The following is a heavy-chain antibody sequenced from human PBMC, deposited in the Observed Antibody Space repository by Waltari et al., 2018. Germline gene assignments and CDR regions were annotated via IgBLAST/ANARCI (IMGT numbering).Heavy chain of an antibody. Sequence: EVQLVQSGAEVKTPGESLKISCKGSGYSFTSYWLGWVGQMPGKGLEWMGIIYPGDSDTRYSPSFQGQVTISADKSISTAYLQWSSLKASDTAMYYCARPRGGQLDHPKDPRWAFDIWGQGTMVTVSS. D-gene: IGHD1-1*01. CDR1: GYSFTSYW. V-gene: IGHV5-51*01. J-gene: IGHJ3*02. CDR3: ARPRGGQLDHPKDPRWAFDI. CDR2: IYPGDSDT.